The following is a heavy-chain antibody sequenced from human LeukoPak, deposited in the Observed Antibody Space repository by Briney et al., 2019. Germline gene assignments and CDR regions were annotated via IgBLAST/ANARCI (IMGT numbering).Heavy chain of an antibody. J-gene: IGHJ4*02. CDR2: VNPESGGT. Sequence: SVKVSCKASVYTFTGYYMHWVRQAPGQGLEWMGWVNPESGGTNYAQKFQGRVTMTRDTSISTAYMELTSLRSDDTAVYYCARLPVIVGAWSPIDYWGQGTRVTVSS. CDR3: ARLPVIVGAWSPIDY. D-gene: IGHD1-26*01. CDR1: VYTFTGYY. V-gene: IGHV1-2*02.